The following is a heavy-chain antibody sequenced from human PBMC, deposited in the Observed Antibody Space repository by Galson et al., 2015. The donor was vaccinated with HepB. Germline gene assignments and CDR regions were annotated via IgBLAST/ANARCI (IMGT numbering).Heavy chain of an antibody. J-gene: IGHJ3*02. Sequence: CKASGYTFTSYYMHWVRQAPGQGLEWMGIINPSGGSTSYAQKFQGRVTMTRDTSTSTVYMELSSLRSEDTAVYYCARDLGYQLLSAAFDIWGQGTMVTVSS. CDR3: ARDLGYQLLSAAFDI. CDR1: GYTFTSYY. CDR2: INPSGGST. V-gene: IGHV1-46*01. D-gene: IGHD2-2*01.